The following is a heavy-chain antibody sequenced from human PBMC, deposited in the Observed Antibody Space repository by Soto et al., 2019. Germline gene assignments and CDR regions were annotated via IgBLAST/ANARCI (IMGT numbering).Heavy chain of an antibody. V-gene: IGHV3-23*01. CDR3: ARDTGDGTFDF. D-gene: IGHD7-27*01. J-gene: IGHJ4*02. Sequence: GGSLRLSCAASGFTFRNNVLSWVRQAPGKGLDWVSGITGSGRDTYYADSVKGRFTISRDNSKNMVFLQMNSLRSEDTAVYYCARDTGDGTFDFWGQGTLVTVSS. CDR2: ITGSGRDT. CDR1: GFTFRNNV.